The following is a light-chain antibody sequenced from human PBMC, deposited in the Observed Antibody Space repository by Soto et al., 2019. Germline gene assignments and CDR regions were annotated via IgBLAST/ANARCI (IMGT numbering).Light chain of an antibody. CDR1: QTVNSRH. CDR3: QQFDGSRSAFT. CDR2: GAS. Sequence: ESLLTQSPGTLSLSPGERATLSCRASQTVNSRHLNWYQHKPGQAPRLLIYGASIRAAGIPDRFSGSRSGADFSLTITRLEPEDSAVYYCQQFDGSRSAFTFGQGTKLEI. V-gene: IGKV3-20*01. J-gene: IGKJ2*01.